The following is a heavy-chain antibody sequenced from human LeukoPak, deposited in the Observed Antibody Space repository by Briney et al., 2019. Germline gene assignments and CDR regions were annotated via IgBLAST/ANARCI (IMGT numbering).Heavy chain of an antibody. Sequence: GGTLRLSCAASGFTFRDFSMHWARQVAGKGLEWVSLISGDGGVTHYGDSVGGRFTISRDNSKNSLYLQMSSLRVEDTALYYCAKGNNSISYNFDYWGQGTLVTVPS. V-gene: IGHV3-43*02. CDR3: AKGNNSISYNFDY. CDR1: GFTFRDFS. D-gene: IGHD4-11*01. J-gene: IGHJ4*02. CDR2: ISGDGGVT.